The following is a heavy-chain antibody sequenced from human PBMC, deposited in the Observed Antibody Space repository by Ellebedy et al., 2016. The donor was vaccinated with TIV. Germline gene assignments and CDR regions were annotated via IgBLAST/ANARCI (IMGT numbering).Heavy chain of an antibody. CDR3: ARDQDPDYTFDY. Sequence: GESLKISCAASGFTFSTYSMDWVRQAPGKGLDWVSSISSSSSYKFYADSVKGRFTISRDNAKNSLYLQMNSLRAEDTAVYFCARDQDPDYTFDYWGQGTLVTVSS. CDR2: ISSSSSYK. J-gene: IGHJ4*02. V-gene: IGHV3-21*01. D-gene: IGHD4-11*01. CDR1: GFTFSTYS.